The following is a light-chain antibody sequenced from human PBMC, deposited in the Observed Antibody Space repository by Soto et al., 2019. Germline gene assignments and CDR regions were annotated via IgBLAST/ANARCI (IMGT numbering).Light chain of an antibody. V-gene: IGLV2-14*01. CDR2: EVS. CDR3: SSYTTSNTPYVV. J-gene: IGLJ2*01. CDR1: SNDIGGYNF. Sequence: QSALTQPASVSGSPGQSITISCTGTSNDIGGYNFVSWYQQHPGKVPKLLIFEVSDRPSGVSNRFSGSKSGNTASLTISGLQPEDEADYYCSSYTTSNTPYVVFGGGTKLTVL.